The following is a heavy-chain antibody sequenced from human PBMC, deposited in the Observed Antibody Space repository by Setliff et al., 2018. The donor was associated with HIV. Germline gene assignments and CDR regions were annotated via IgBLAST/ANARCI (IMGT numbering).Heavy chain of an antibody. CDR2: IYYSGST. V-gene: IGHV4-59*11. CDR1: GGSISSHY. CDR3: AREVRVVLPAAASGNYYYYYMDV. D-gene: IGHD2-2*01. Sequence: TSETLSLTCTVSGGSISSHYWSWIRQPPGKGLEWIGYIYYSGSTNYNPSLKSRVNISVDTSKNQFSLRLSSVTAADTAVYYCAREVRVVLPAAASGNYYYYYMDVWGKGTTVTVSS. J-gene: IGHJ6*03.